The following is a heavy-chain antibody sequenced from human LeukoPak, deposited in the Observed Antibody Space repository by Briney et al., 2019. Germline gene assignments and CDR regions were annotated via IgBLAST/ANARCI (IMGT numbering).Heavy chain of an antibody. CDR3: ASTYYDFLSGYYHQYYYMDV. CDR1: GGSISSGSYY. Sequence: SQTLSLTCTVSGGSISSGSYYWSWIRQPAGKGLEWIGRIYTSGSTNYNPSLKSRVTISVDTSKNQFSLKLSSVTAADTAVYYCASTYYDFLSGYYHQYYYMDVWGKGTTVTVSS. D-gene: IGHD3-3*01. V-gene: IGHV4-61*02. CDR2: IYTSGST. J-gene: IGHJ6*03.